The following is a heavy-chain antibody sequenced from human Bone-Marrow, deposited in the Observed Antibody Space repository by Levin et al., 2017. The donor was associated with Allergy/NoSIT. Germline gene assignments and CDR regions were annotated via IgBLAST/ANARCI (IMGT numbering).Heavy chain of an antibody. J-gene: IGHJ4*02. Sequence: PGGSLRLSCKTSGYNFNIFGISWVRQAPGQGLEWVGWISAYNGNTNEAQKVQGRLTMTTDTSTSTADMELRRLTSDDTAVYDCARGKNSVVDYWGQGSLVIVSS. V-gene: IGHV1-18*01. CDR2: ISAYNGNT. CDR1: GYNFNIFG. D-gene: IGHD2/OR15-2a*01. CDR3: ARGKNSVVDY.